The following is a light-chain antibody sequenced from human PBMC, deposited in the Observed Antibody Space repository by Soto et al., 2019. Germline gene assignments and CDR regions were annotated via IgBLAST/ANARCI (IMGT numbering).Light chain of an antibody. V-gene: IGLV2-14*01. CDR2: DVS. CDR3: SSYTSSSPVV. Sequence: QSALTQPASVSGSPGQSITISCTGTSSDVGGYNYVPWYQQHPGKAPKLMIYDVSNRPSGVSNRFSGSKSGNTASLTISGLQAEDEADYYCSSYTSSSPVVFGGGTQLTVL. J-gene: IGLJ2*01. CDR1: SSDVGGYNY.